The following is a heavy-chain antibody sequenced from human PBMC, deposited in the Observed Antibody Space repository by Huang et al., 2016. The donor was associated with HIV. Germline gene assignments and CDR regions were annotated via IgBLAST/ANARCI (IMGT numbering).Heavy chain of an antibody. D-gene: IGHD5-12*01. V-gene: IGHV4-59*01. CDR2: IYDRGST. J-gene: IGHJ3*02. Sequence: QVQLQESGPGLVKPSETLSLTCSVSGCSISSYYWSWIRQPPGKGLECIGYIYDRGSTHYNPSLKSRVTISVDTSKNQFSLKLRCVTAADTAVYYCARGPSPWLQEAFDIWGQGTMVTVSS. CDR3: ARGPSPWLQEAFDI. CDR1: GCSISSYY.